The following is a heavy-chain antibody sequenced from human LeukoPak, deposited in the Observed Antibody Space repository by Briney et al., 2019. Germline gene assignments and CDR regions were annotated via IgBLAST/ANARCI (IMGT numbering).Heavy chain of an antibody. CDR2: IKSKTDGGTT. CDR3: TTEEIVVVVAANLGAFDI. J-gene: IGHJ3*02. V-gene: IGHV3-15*01. CDR1: GFTFSNAW. D-gene: IGHD2-15*01. Sequence: AGGSPRLSCAASGFTFSNAWMSWVRQAPGKGLEWVGRIKSKTDGGTTDYAAPVKGRFTISRDDSKNTLYLQMSSLKIEDTAVYYCTTEEIVVVVAANLGAFDIWGQGTMVTVSS.